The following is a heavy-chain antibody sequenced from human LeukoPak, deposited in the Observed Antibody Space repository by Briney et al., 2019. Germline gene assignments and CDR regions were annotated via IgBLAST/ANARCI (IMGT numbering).Heavy chain of an antibody. V-gene: IGHV3-21*01. CDR2: ISSSSSYI. CDR1: GLTFSSYS. CDR3: ARTPNYYDSSGYFDY. J-gene: IGHJ4*02. Sequence: GGSLRLSCAASGLTFSSYSMNWVRQAPGKGLEWVSSISSSSSYIYYADSVKGRFTISRDNAKNSLYLQMNSLRAEDTAVYYCARTPNYYDSSGYFDYWGQGTLVTVSS. D-gene: IGHD3-22*01.